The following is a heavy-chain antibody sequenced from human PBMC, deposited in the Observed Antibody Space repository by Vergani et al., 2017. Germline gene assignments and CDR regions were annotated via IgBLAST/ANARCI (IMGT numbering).Heavy chain of an antibody. D-gene: IGHD3-3*01. CDR3: AKCPIYYDFWSGADY. V-gene: IGHV3-23*01. Sequence: EVQLLESGAGLVQPGGSLRLSCAASGFTFSSYAMSWVRQAPGKGLEWVSAISGSGGSTYYADSVKGRFTISRDNSKNTLYLQMNSLRAEDTAVYYCAKCPIYYDFWSGADYWGQGTLVTVSS. CDR2: ISGSGGST. CDR1: GFTFSSYA. J-gene: IGHJ4*02.